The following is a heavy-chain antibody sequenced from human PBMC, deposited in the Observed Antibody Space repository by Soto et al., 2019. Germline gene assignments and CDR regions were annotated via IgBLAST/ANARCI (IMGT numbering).Heavy chain of an antibody. V-gene: IGHV2-5*02. J-gene: IGHJ5*02. Sequence: QITLKESGPTLVKPTQPLTLTCTFSGVLLCTRGVGVGWIREPLGRTLEWLAFIYWDDDKRYTHSLNNRATITTDTSKTQVVLTETNMDPWDTATYSCARLVHIVVVTTSSATWFDPPVQGPQVTVSS. CDR3: ARLVHIVVVTTSSATWFDP. D-gene: IGHD2-21*02. CDR2: IYWDDDK. CDR1: GVLLCTRGVG.